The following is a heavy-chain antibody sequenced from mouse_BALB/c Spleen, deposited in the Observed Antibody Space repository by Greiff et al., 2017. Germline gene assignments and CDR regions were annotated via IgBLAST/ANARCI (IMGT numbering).Heavy chain of an antibody. J-gene: IGHJ4*01. CDR1: GYTFTSYT. V-gene: IGHV1-4*02. CDR3: ARLRRAMDY. Sequence: QVQLKESAAELARPGASVKMSCKASGYTFTSYTMHWVKQRPGQGLEWIGYINPSSGYTEYNQKFKDKTTLTADKSSSTAYMQLSSLTSEDSAVYYCARLRRAMDYWGQGTSVTVSS. CDR2: INPSSGYT.